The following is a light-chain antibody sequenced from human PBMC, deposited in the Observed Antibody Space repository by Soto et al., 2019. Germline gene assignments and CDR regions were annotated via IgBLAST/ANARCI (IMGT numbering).Light chain of an antibody. CDR3: QQYDNWPMYT. CDR2: GAS. J-gene: IGKJ2*01. Sequence: EIVMTQSPVTLSVSPGEGATLSCRASQSVSSNLAWYQQKPGQAPRLLIYGASTRATGIPARFSGSGSGTEFTLTISSLLSEDFAVYYCQQYDNWPMYTFGQGTKLEIK. V-gene: IGKV3-15*01. CDR1: QSVSSN.